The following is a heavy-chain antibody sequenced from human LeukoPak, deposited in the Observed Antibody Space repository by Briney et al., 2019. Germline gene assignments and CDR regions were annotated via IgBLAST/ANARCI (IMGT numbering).Heavy chain of an antibody. CDR3: ARGGGLDV. CDR1: GFTFSSYW. Sequence: GGSLRLSCAASGFTFSSYWMNWARQAPGKGLEWVASINHNGNVNYYVDSVKARFTISRDNAKNSLYLQMSNLRAEDTAVYFCARGGGLDVWGQGATVTVSS. D-gene: IGHD3-16*01. J-gene: IGHJ6*02. V-gene: IGHV3-7*03. CDR2: INHNGNVN.